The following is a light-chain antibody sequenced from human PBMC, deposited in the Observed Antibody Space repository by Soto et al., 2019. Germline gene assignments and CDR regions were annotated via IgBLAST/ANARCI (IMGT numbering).Light chain of an antibody. Sequence: DIQMTQSPSTLSASVGDRVTITCRGSQSISSWLAWYQQKPGKAPKLLIYDASSLESGVPSRFSGSGPGTEFTLTISSLQPDDFATYYCQQYNSYSRLTFGGGTKVDIK. V-gene: IGKV1-5*01. J-gene: IGKJ4*01. CDR2: DAS. CDR1: QSISSW. CDR3: QQYNSYSRLT.